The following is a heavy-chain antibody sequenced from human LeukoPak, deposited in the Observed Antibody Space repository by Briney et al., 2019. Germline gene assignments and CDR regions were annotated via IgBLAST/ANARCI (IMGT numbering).Heavy chain of an antibody. Sequence: SETLSLTCAVYGGSFSGYYWSWIRQPPGKRLEWIGEINHSGSTNYNPSLKSRVTISVDTSKNQFSLKLSSVTAADTAVYYCARTHITIFGVVIIGDNWFDPWGQGTLVTVSS. V-gene: IGHV4-34*01. D-gene: IGHD3-3*01. CDR1: GGSFSGYY. CDR3: ARTHITIFGVVIIGDNWFDP. J-gene: IGHJ5*02. CDR2: INHSGST.